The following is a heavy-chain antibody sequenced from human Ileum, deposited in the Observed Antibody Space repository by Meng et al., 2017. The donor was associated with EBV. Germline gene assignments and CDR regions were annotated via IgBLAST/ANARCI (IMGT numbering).Heavy chain of an antibody. D-gene: IGHD3-22*01. Sequence: HVQRQESGPGLVEPSDTLSLTCAVSGYSISSTNWWGWMRQPAGKGLELIGYLYYSGSTSYNPSLKSRVTMSVDTSKNQFSLNLNSVTAVDTAVYYCARNVPGTSAYYDWGQGTLVTVSS. CDR1: GYSISSTNW. J-gene: IGHJ4*02. CDR3: ARNVPGTSAYYD. V-gene: IGHV4-28*01. CDR2: LYYSGST.